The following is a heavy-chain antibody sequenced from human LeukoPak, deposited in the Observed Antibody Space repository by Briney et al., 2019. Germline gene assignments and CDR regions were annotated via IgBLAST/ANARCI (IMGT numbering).Heavy chain of an antibody. D-gene: IGHD6-13*01. CDR3: HVATGDADSTWWFAY. Sequence: ASVKVSCKPSGYTFVDYYIHWVRQAPGQGLEWMGWINPNTGDTQYAQKVQGWVTLTGDTSISTAYMELKTPKSHDTAPYYSHVATGDADSTWWFAYWGQGPLVTVSS. J-gene: IGHJ4*02. V-gene: IGHV1-2*04. CDR2: INPNTGDT. CDR1: GYTFVDYY.